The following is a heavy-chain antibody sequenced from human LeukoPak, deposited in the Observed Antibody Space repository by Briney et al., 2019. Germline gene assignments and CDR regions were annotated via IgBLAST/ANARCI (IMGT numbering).Heavy chain of an antibody. Sequence: GGSLRLSCAASGFSVTTNYMSWVRQAPGKGLEWVSTIYIDGRPFYADSVKGRFTISRDNSKNTLYLQMNSLRAEDTAVYYCAKDLGSSGWYIDYWGQGTLVTVSS. J-gene: IGHJ4*02. CDR2: IYIDGRP. V-gene: IGHV3-53*01. D-gene: IGHD6-19*01. CDR1: GFSVTTNY. CDR3: AKDLGSSGWYIDY.